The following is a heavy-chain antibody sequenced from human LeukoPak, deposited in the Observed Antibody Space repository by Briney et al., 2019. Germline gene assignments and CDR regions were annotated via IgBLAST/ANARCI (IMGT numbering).Heavy chain of an antibody. CDR3: ARVGKYYYGSSGYAFAFDI. D-gene: IGHD3-22*01. CDR2: VNIYNGKT. CDR1: VYTFTTSG. Sequence: AAVKVSCKASVYTFTTSGGRWVRPVPGQGLAWMGWVNIYNGKTYYVQRLQGRVSMTTDKFTSTDYMDLRTLTSDDTAVYYCARVGKYYYGSSGYAFAFDIWGQGTMVTVSS. J-gene: IGHJ3*02. V-gene: IGHV1-18*01.